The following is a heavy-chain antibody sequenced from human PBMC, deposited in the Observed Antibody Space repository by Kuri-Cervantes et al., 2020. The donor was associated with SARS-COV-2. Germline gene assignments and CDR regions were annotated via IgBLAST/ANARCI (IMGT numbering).Heavy chain of an antibody. Sequence: GESLKISCAASGFTFSSYAMSWVRQAPGKGLEWVSAISGSGGSTYYADSVKGRFTISRDNSKNTLYLQMNSLRDEDTAVYYCARETTVTYYYYYYGMDVWGQGTTVTVSS. CDR3: ARETTVTYYYYYYGMDV. V-gene: IGHV3-23*01. CDR1: GFTFSSYA. CDR2: ISGSGGST. J-gene: IGHJ6*02. D-gene: IGHD4-17*01.